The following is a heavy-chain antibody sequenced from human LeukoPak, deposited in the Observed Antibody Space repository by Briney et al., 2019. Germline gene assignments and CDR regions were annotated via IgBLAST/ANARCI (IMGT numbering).Heavy chain of an antibody. V-gene: IGHV3-33*06. D-gene: IGHD5-24*01. CDR3: AKSSVEMATITWFDY. Sequence: GGSLRLSCAASGFTFSSYGMHWVRQAPGKGLEWVAVIWYDGSNKYYADSVKGRFTISRDNSKNTLYLQMNNLRAEDTAVYYCAKSSVEMATITWFDYWGQGTLVTVSS. CDR2: IWYDGSNK. CDR1: GFTFSSYG. J-gene: IGHJ4*02.